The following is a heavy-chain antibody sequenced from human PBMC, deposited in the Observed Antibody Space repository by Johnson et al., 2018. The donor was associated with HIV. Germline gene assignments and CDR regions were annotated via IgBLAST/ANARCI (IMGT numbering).Heavy chain of an antibody. J-gene: IGHJ3*02. CDR1: GFTFRSYG. D-gene: IGHD5-24*01. V-gene: IGHV3-33*01. Sequence: QVQLVESGGGVVQPGRSLRLSCTASGFTFRSYGMYWVRQAPGKGLEWVALIWYDGSNKYYADSVQGRFTISRDNSKNTLYLQMKSLRAEDTAVYYCARACRDGYTCDAFDIWGQGTMVTVSS. CDR3: ARACRDGYTCDAFDI. CDR2: IWYDGSNK.